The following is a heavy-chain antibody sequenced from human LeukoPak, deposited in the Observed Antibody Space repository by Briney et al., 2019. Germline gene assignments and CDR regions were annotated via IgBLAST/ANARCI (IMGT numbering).Heavy chain of an antibody. J-gene: IGHJ4*02. D-gene: IGHD3-22*01. CDR3: AYDSSGYYYYFDY. Sequence: PGGSLRLSCAASGFTVSSNYMSWVRQAPGKGLEWVSVIYSGGSTYYADSVKGRFTISRDNSKNTLYLQMSSLRAEDTAAYYCAYDSSGYYYYFDYWGQGTLVTVSS. CDR1: GFTVSSNY. CDR2: IYSGGST. V-gene: IGHV3-53*01.